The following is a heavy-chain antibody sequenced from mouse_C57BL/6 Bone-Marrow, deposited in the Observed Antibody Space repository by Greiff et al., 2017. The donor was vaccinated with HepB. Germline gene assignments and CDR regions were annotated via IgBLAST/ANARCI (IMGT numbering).Heavy chain of an antibody. J-gene: IGHJ3*01. V-gene: IGHV1-80*01. D-gene: IGHD1-1*01. CDR3: ARSRLYYGSSYGFAY. CDR2: IYPGDGDT. CDR1: GYAFSSYW. Sequence: QVQLQQSGAELVKPGASVKISCKASGYAFSSYWMNWVKQRPGKGLEWIGQIYPGDGDTNYNGKFKGKATLTADKSSSTAYMQLSSLTSEDSAVYFCARSRLYYGSSYGFAYWGQGTLVTVSA.